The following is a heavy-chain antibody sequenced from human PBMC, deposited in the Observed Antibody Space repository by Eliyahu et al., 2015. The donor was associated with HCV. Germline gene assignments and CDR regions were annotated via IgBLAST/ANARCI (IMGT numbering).Heavy chain of an antibody. J-gene: IGHJ3*02. V-gene: IGHV3-53*02. D-gene: IGHD3-10*01. CDR2: IYSGGST. Sequence: EVQLVETGGGLIQPGGSLRLSCAASGFTVSSNYMSWVRQAPGKGLEWVSVIYSGGSTYYADSVKGRFTISRDNSKNTLYLQMNSLRAEDTAVYYCARDHYYGSLGAFDIWGQGTMVTVSS. CDR3: ARDHYYGSLGAFDI. CDR1: GFTVSSNY.